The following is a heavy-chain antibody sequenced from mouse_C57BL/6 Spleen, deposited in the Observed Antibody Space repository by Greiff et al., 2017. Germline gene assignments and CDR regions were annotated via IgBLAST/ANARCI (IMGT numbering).Heavy chain of an antibody. J-gene: IGHJ2*01. CDR1: GYAFSSYW. CDR2: IYPGDGDT. V-gene: IGHV1-80*01. D-gene: IGHD1-1*01. CDR3: ARSDQLRLDY. Sequence: VQGVESGAELVKPGASVKISCKASGYAFSSYWMNWVKQRPGKGLEWIGQIYPGDGDTNYNGKFKGKATLTADKSSSTAYMQLSSLTSEDSAVYFCARSDQLRLDYWGQGTTLTVSS.